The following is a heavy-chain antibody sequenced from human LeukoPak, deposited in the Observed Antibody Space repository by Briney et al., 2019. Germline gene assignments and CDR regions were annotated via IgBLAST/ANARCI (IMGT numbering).Heavy chain of an antibody. V-gene: IGHV3-7*01. D-gene: IGHD3-16*01. Sequence: QPGGSLRLSCAASGFTFNNYWMGWVRQAPGEGLEWVANIKEDGSEKNYVDSVKGRFTISRDNAKNSLYLQMSSLRAADTAVYYCARVMAASVWRSYGSYYYYYYMDVWGKGTTVTVSS. CDR3: ARVMAASVWRSYGSYYYYYYMDV. CDR1: GFTFNNYW. J-gene: IGHJ6*03. CDR2: IKEDGSEK.